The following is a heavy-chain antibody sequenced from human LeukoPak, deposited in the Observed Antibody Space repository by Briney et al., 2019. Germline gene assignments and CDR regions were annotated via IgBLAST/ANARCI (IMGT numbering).Heavy chain of an antibody. J-gene: IGHJ4*02. D-gene: IGHD3-22*01. CDR1: GYTFTSYY. CDR2: INPSGGST. V-gene: IGHV1-46*01. CDR3: ARDDYDDRSGYQHSTRNDY. Sequence: ASVKVSCKASGYTFTSYYMHWVRQAPGQGLEWMGIINPSGGSTNYAQKFQGRVTMTRDTSTSTVYMELSSLRSEDTAVNYCARDDYDDRSGYQHSTRNDYWGQGTLVTVSS.